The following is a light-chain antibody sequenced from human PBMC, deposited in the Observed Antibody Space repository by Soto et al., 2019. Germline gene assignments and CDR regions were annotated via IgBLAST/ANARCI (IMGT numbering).Light chain of an antibody. V-gene: IGKV3-20*01. CDR1: QRVDYNN. Sequence: EIVLTQSPGTLSLSPGEIATLSCRASQRVDYNNLAWYQQKPGQAPRLLISHASSSATGIPDRFSGSGSGTYVTLTISRLEPEDFAVYHCQQHGNSPGKFGHGTRVAIK. CDR2: HAS. CDR3: QQHGNSPGK. J-gene: IGKJ1*01.